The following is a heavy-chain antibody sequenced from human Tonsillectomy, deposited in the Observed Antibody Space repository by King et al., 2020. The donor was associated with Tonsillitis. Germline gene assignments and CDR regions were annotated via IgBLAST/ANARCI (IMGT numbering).Heavy chain of an antibody. CDR1: GGSFSTYD. CDR3: ARAISRDVPSPADY. V-gene: IGHV1-69*09. Sequence: QLVQSGAEVKKPGSSVKVSCKVSGGSFSTYDISWVRQAPGQGLEWMGRIVPILDKAVYAQNLQGRVTITADKSTNTAYMELRSRTSDDEAVYFCARAISRDVPSPADYWGQGTLVTVSS. D-gene: IGHD5-24*01. J-gene: IGHJ4*02. CDR2: IVPILDKA.